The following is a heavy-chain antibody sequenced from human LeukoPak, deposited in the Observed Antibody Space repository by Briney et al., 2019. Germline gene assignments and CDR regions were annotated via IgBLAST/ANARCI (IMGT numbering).Heavy chain of an antibody. CDR1: GNTFSSYA. CDR3: AREGDVFGPFDS. V-gene: IGHV1-69*04. D-gene: IGHD3-16*01. Sequence: SVKVSCRASGNTFSSYAISWVRQAPGQGLEWLGRIVPVLEATKYSQKLEGRVTITADKSAVTAYMEVNGLRPDDTAVYYCAREGDVFGPFDSWGQGTLVTVSS. J-gene: IGHJ4*02. CDR2: IVPVLEAT.